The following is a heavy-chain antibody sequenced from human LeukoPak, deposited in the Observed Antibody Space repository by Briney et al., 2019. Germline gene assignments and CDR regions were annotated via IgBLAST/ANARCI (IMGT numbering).Heavy chain of an antibody. CDR2: INPNSGGT. Sequence: ASVKVSCKASGYTFTGYYMHWVRQAAGQGLEWMGWINPNSGGTNYAQKFQGRVTMTRDTSISTAYMELSRLRSDDTAVYYCARDAYYYDSSGYTWGQGTLVTVSS. V-gene: IGHV1-2*02. CDR1: GYTFTGYY. CDR3: ARDAYYYDSSGYT. D-gene: IGHD3-22*01. J-gene: IGHJ5*02.